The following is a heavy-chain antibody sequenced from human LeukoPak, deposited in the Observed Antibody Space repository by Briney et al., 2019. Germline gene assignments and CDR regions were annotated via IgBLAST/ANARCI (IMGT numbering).Heavy chain of an antibody. J-gene: IGHJ4*02. D-gene: IGHD4-23*01. V-gene: IGHV4-59*01. Sequence: PSETLSLTCTVSGGSISSYYWSWIRQPPGKGLEWIGYIYYSESTNYNPSLKSRVTISVDTSKNQFSLKLSSVTAADTAVYYCARVRLTTVGYFDYWGQGTLVTVSS. CDR2: IYYSEST. CDR1: GGSISSYY. CDR3: ARVRLTTVGYFDY.